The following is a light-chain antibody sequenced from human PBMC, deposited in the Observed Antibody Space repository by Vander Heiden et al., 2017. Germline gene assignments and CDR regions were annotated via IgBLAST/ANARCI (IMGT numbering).Light chain of an antibody. CDR3: CSYAGSPWV. CDR2: DVT. Sequence: ALPQPPPWSGLPGRPVPISAPGTTREFGDYNFAPWSQQHPAKAPKLMIYDVTKRPSGVPDRFSGSNSGNTASLTISGLQAEDEADYCCCSYAGSPWVFGGGTKLTVL. J-gene: IGLJ3*02. V-gene: IGLV2-11*01. CDR1: TREFGDYNF.